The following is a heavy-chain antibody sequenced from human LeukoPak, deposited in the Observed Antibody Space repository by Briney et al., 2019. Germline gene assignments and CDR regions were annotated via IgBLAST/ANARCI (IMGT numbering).Heavy chain of an antibody. CDR1: GFTLSTHG. CDR3: ARDLSFGSLDF. V-gene: IGHV3-33*01. J-gene: IGHJ4*02. D-gene: IGHD1-26*01. CDR2: MWYDGSRE. Sequence: PGGSLRLSCAASGFTLSTHGIHWVRQAPGKGLEWVAGMWYDGSREDYADSVKGRFTISRDMSKNTLNLQMNSLRVEDTAMFYCARDLSFGSLDFRGQGTVVTVSS.